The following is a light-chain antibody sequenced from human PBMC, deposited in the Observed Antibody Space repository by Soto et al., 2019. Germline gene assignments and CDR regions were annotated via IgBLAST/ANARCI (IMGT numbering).Light chain of an antibody. V-gene: IGLV2-14*03. J-gene: IGLJ1*01. CDR3: SSYTSSNTYV. Sequence: QSALTQPASVSGSPGQSITISCTGTSSDVGDYNYVSRYQQHPGKAPKLMIFDVSNRPSGVSSRFSGSKSGNTASLTISGLQAEDEADYYFSSYTSSNTYVFGTGTKLTVL. CDR1: SSDVGDYNY. CDR2: DVS.